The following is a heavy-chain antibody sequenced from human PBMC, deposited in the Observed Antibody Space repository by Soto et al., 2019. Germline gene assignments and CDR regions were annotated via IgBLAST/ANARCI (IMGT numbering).Heavy chain of an antibody. CDR2: FDPEDGET. CDR1: GYTLTELF. V-gene: IGHV1-24*01. D-gene: IGHD1-7*01. CDR3: ATRFPSITGTRYAFDI. J-gene: IGHJ3*02. Sequence: ASVKGSCKVSGYTLTELFMHWVRQAPGKGLEWMGGFDPEDGETIYAQKFQGRVTMTEDTSTDTAYMELSSLRSEDTAVYYCATRFPSITGTRYAFDIWGQGTMVTVSS.